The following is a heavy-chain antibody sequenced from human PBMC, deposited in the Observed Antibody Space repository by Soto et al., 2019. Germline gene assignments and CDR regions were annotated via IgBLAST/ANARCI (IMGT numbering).Heavy chain of an antibody. CDR3: AHAYGGRSLY. CDR2: IYWDDSK. Sequence: QITLKESGPTLVKPTQTLTLTCTFSGFSLTTDRVGVGWIRQPPGEALEWLAVIYWDDSKTYRPSLERRLTITKDTSKNQVALTITNMDSLDTATYYCAHAYGGRSLYWGHGTLVTVSS. V-gene: IGHV2-5*02. CDR1: GFSLTTDRVG. D-gene: IGHD1-26*01. J-gene: IGHJ4*01.